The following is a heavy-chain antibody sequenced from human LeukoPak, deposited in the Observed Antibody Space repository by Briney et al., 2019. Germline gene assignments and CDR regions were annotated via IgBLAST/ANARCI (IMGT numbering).Heavy chain of an antibody. CDR3: AKDMNTVTTTLDY. D-gene: IGHD4-17*01. Sequence: GGSLRPPCAASGFTFSTYAMHWVRQAPGKGLEWVAVISNDATKKYYADSVKGRSTISRDNSENTLYLQMNSLRAEDTAVYYCAKDMNTVTTTLDYWGQGTLVTVSS. V-gene: IGHV3-30*18. CDR1: GFTFSTYA. CDR2: ISNDATKK. J-gene: IGHJ4*02.